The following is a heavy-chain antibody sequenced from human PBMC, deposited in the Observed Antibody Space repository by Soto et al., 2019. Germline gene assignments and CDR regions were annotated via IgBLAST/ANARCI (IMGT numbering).Heavy chain of an antibody. V-gene: IGHV4-31*03. CDR1: GGSIRSADHY. J-gene: IGHJ3*02. Sequence: QVQLQESGPGLVKPSQTLSLTCIVSGGSIRSADHYWSWIRQHPGKGLEWIGYIYYSGSTYYNPSLKSRVNISAEMSKNQFALKLSSVTVADRAVYYCARASRAGAFDIRGQGTLVTVSS. CDR2: IYYSGST. CDR3: ARASRAGAFDI.